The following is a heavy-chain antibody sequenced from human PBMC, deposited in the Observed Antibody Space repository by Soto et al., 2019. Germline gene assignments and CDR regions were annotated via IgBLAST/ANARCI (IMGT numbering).Heavy chain of an antibody. D-gene: IGHD6-13*01. CDR3: ASSLQQLVLVY. CDR1: GYTFTTYY. Sequence: QMQLVQSGAEVKKPGASVKVSCKASGYTFTTYYIHWVRQAPGQGLEWMGIINPSGGTTSYAQEFHGRVTMNSDTSTSTVYMELSSLRSEDTAVYYCASSLQQLVLVYWGQGTLATVSS. CDR2: INPSGGTT. J-gene: IGHJ4*02. V-gene: IGHV1-46*01.